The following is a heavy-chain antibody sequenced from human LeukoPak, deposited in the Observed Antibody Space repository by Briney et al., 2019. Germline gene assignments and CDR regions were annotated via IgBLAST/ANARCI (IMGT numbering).Heavy chain of an antibody. CDR1: GGSFSGYY. CDR2: INHSGST. J-gene: IGHJ5*02. Sequence: SETLSLTCAVYGGSFSGYYWSWIRQPPGKGLEWIGEINHSGSTNYNPSLKSRVTISVDTSKNQFSLKLSSVTAADTAVYYCARGPLPYYYGPGSHKRPWGFDPWGQGTLVTVSS. D-gene: IGHD3-10*01. V-gene: IGHV4-34*01. CDR3: ARGPLPYYYGPGSHKRPWGFDP.